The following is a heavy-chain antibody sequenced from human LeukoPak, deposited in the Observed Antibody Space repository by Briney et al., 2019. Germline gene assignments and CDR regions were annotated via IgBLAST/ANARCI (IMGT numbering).Heavy chain of an antibody. V-gene: IGHV1-69*04. D-gene: IGHD5-18*01. CDR3: ASFGLYDTAMYIDY. CDR1: VGKGRSYA. Sequence: SSGKVPYKACVGKGRSYAISWVRQAPGQGLEWMGRIIPILGIANYAQKFQGRVTSTADKSTSTAYMELSSLRSEHSAVYYCASFGLYDTAMYIDYWGPGTLVTGSS. CDR2: IIPILGIA. J-gene: IGHJ4*02.